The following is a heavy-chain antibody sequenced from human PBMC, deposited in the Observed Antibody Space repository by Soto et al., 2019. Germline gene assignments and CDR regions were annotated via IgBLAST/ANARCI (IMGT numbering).Heavy chain of an antibody. Sequence: QVQVVQSGAEVKKPGSSVKVSCKASGGTFSSYTISWVRQAPGQGLEWMGRITTILGIANYAQKFQGRVTITADKSTSTAYMELSSLRSEDTAVYYCAHGRWKESRDCYRGWFAPWGQGTLVTVSS. CDR3: AHGRWKESRDCYRGWFAP. V-gene: IGHV1-69*02. D-gene: IGHD2-21*01. CDR1: GGTFSSYT. CDR2: ITTILGIA. J-gene: IGHJ5*02.